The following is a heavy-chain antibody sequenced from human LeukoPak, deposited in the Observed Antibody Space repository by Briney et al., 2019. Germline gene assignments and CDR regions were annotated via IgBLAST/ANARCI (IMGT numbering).Heavy chain of an antibody. D-gene: IGHD6-13*01. J-gene: IGHJ4*02. V-gene: IGHV1-2*02. Sequence: ASVKVSCKASGYTFTDYYMHWVRQAPGQGLEWMGWINPNSGGTKYAQKFQGRVTMTRDTSINTAYMELSRLTYDDTAVYYCVGYSSTSADYWGQGTLVTVSS. CDR3: VGYSSTSADY. CDR1: GYTFTDYY. CDR2: INPNSGGT.